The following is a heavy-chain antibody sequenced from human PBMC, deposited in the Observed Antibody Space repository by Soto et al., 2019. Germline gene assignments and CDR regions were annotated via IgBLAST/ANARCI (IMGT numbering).Heavy chain of an antibody. J-gene: IGHJ5*02. Sequence: GESLKISCKGSGYNFATNWIAWVRQMPGKGLEWMGIIYPRDSNTKYSPSFHGQVTITADKSINTAYLQWTSLKASDTAMYYCARHRDRYSGNHRNWCDRWGRGSLVGVSS. CDR1: GYNFATNW. CDR3: ARHRDRYSGNHRNWCDR. V-gene: IGHV5-51*01. D-gene: IGHD1-26*01. CDR2: IYPRDSNT.